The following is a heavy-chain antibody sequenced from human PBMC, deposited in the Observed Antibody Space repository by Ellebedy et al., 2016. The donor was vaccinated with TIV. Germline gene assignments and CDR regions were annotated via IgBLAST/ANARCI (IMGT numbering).Heavy chain of an antibody. V-gene: IGHV3-23*01. J-gene: IGHJ6*02. D-gene: IGHD1-1*01. Sequence: GESLKISCAASGFTFSIYAMSWVRQAPGQGLEWVSLISCSGDSTYYADSVKGRFTISRDNAKNTLYLQMNSLRGEDTAVYACARDPFTSYNTGMDVWGQGTTVTVFS. CDR1: GFTFSIYA. CDR3: ARDPFTSYNTGMDV. CDR2: ISCSGDST.